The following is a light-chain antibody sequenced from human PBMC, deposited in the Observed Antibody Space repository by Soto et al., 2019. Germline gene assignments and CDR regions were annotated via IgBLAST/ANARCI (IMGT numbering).Light chain of an antibody. Sequence: EIVLTQAPGTLSLSQGERATLSCRASQTVSSSHLNWYQQKSGQAPRLLSDGASRRATGIPGRFRGSGSGTEFTLHIRSLELEECAVYYCPQNGSSSYTFGHGTKLEI. CDR2: GAS. V-gene: IGKV3-20*01. CDR1: QTVSSSH. J-gene: IGKJ2*01. CDR3: PQNGSSSYT.